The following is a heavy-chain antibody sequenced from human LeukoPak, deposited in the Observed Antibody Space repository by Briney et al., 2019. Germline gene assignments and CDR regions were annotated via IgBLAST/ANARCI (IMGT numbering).Heavy chain of an antibody. CDR2: LHHSGST. Sequence: PSETLSLTCAVSGDSITNDYWSWIRQPPGKGLEWVGYLHHSGSTKYNPSLKSRVTISVDEAKTPFSLKLSSVTPADTAFYHSTRCHYDYVWGSYSQFDYWGQGCLVTVSS. V-gene: IGHV4-59*01. CDR1: GDSITNDY. J-gene: IGHJ4*02. CDR3: TRCHYDYVWGSYSQFDY. D-gene: IGHD3-16*01.